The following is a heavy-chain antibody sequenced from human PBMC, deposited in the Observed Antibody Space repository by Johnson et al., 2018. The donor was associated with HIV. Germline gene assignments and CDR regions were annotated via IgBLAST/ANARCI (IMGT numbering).Heavy chain of an antibody. Sequence: VQLVESGGGLVKPGGSLRLSCAASGFTFSNAWMSWVRQAPGKGLEWVGRIKSKTDGGTTDYAAPVKGRFTFSRDDSKNTLYLQMNSLGAEDTAVYYCARDLVAVGSSWYDFKEYRGPNESFDIWGQGTMVTVSS. V-gene: IGHV3-15*01. CDR3: ARDLVAVGSSWYDFKEYRGPNESFDI. D-gene: IGHD6-13*01. J-gene: IGHJ3*02. CDR1: GFTFSNAW. CDR2: IKSKTDGGTT.